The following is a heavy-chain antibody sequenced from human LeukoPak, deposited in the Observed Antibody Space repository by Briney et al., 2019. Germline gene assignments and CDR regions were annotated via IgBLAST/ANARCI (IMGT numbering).Heavy chain of an antibody. D-gene: IGHD3-16*01. CDR2: ISSSGSTK. CDR1: GFTFSSYE. J-gene: IGHJ6*03. Sequence: GGSLRLSCAASGFTFSSYEMNWVRQAPGKGLEWVSYISSSGSTKYYADSVEGRFTISRDNAKNSLYLQMNSLRAEDTAVYYCVYDYVWGSWYMDVWGKGTTVTISS. CDR3: VYDYVWGSWYMDV. V-gene: IGHV3-48*03.